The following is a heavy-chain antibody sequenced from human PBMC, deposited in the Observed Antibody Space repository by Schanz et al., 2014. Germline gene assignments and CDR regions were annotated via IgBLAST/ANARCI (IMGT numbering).Heavy chain of an antibody. J-gene: IGHJ3*02. D-gene: IGHD3-10*01. CDR3: AKGRFGELSAFDI. Sequence: EMQLLESGGGLIQPGGSLRLSCAASGFTFSTHAMSWVRQAPGKGLEWVSSISGDHRNTFYADSVKGRFTISRDNSKNTLYLQMNSLRAEDTAIYYCAKGRFGELSAFDIWGQGTMVTGSS. CDR2: ISGDHRNT. V-gene: IGHV3-23*01. CDR1: GFTFSTHA.